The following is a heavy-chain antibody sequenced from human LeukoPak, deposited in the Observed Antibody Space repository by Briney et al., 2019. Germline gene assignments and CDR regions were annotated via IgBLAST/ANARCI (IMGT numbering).Heavy chain of an antibody. D-gene: IGHD2-2*02. Sequence: ASVKVSCKASGYTFTGYYMHWVRQAPGQGLEWMGWINPNSGGTNYAQKFQGRVTMTRVTSISTAYMELSRLRSDDTAVYYCARSRGYCSSTSCYTPDYWGQGTLVTVSS. V-gene: IGHV1-2*02. J-gene: IGHJ4*02. CDR1: GYTFTGYY. CDR3: ARSRGYCSSTSCYTPDY. CDR2: INPNSGGT.